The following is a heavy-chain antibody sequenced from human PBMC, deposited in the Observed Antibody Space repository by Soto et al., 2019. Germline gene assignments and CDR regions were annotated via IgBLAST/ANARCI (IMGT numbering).Heavy chain of an antibody. V-gene: IGHV3-15*07. CDR3: TTDRAYYDTLDRNY. D-gene: IGHD3-22*01. J-gene: IGHJ4*02. CDR2: IKSKSDGGTK. CDR1: GFTFSNAW. Sequence: GGSLRLSCAASGFTFSNAWMNWVRQAPGKGLEWVGRIKSKSDGGTKDYAAPVKGRFTISRDDSKNTLYLQMNSLKTEDTAVYYCTTDRAYYDTLDRNYWGQGTLVTVSS.